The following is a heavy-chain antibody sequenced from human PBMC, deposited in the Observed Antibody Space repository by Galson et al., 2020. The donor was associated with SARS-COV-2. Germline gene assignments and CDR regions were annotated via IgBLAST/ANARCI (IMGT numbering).Heavy chain of an antibody. V-gene: IGHV3-30*04. Sequence: GGSLRLSCAASGFTFSSYAMHWVRQAPGKGLEWVAVISYDGSNKYYADSVKGRFTISRDNSKNTLYLQMNSLRAEDTAVYYCVRDGAFGVHAFDIWGQGTMVTVSS. CDR1: GFTFSSYA. J-gene: IGHJ3*02. CDR3: VRDGAFGVHAFDI. CDR2: ISYDGSNK. D-gene: IGHD3-10*01.